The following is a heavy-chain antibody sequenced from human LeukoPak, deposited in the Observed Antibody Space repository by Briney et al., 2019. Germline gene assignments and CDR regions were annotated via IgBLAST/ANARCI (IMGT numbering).Heavy chain of an antibody. Sequence: GRSLRLSCAASGFTFDDYAVHWVRQAPGKGLEWVSGISWNSGSIGYADSVKGRFTISRDNAKNSLYLQMNSLRAEDTALYYCAKDTRAGYSSSWYYFDYWGQGTLVTVSS. V-gene: IGHV3-9*01. J-gene: IGHJ4*02. CDR3: AKDTRAGYSSSWYYFDY. D-gene: IGHD6-13*01. CDR2: ISWNSGSI. CDR1: GFTFDDYA.